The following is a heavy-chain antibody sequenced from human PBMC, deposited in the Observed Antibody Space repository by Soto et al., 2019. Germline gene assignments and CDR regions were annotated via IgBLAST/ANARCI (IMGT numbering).Heavy chain of an antibody. J-gene: IGHJ4*02. CDR2: ISGSGSST. V-gene: IGHV3-23*01. D-gene: IGHD1-1*01. Sequence: PVGALRLSCVGSGFTFSSYAMSWVRQAPGKGLEWVSAISGSGSSTYYADSVKGRFTISRDNSKNTLYLQMNSLRAEDTAVYYCAKDPAEPRVYFDYWGQGTLVTVSS. CDR3: AKDPAEPRVYFDY. CDR1: GFTFSSYA.